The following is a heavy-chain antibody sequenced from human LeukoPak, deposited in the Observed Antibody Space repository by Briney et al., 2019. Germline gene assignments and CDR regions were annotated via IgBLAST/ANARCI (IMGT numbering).Heavy chain of an antibody. D-gene: IGHD5-24*01. CDR1: GFTFSSYA. Sequence: GRSLRVSCAASGFTFSSYAMHWVRQAPGKGLEWVAVISYDGSNKYYADSVKGRFTISRDNSKNTLYLQMNSLRAEDTAVYYCARDRHSEMATILDYWGQGTLVTVSS. CDR3: ARDRHSEMATILDY. CDR2: ISYDGSNK. V-gene: IGHV3-30*04. J-gene: IGHJ4*02.